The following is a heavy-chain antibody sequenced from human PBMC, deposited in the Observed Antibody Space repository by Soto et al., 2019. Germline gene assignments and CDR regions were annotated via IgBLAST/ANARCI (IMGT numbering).Heavy chain of an antibody. CDR2: IYSGGTT. Sequence: EVQLVESVGGLIQPGGSLRLSCAVSGFTVRANYMSWVRQAPGKGLEWVSVIYSGGTTYYADSVKGRFIISRDISKNPLYLQMNILRAEDTAVYYCHGYGYWGQGTLVTVSS. J-gene: IGHJ4*02. CDR3: HGYGY. CDR1: GFTVRANY. D-gene: IGHD5-12*01. V-gene: IGHV3-53*01.